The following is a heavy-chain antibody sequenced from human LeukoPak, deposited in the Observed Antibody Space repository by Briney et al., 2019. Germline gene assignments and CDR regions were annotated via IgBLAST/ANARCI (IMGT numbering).Heavy chain of an antibody. J-gene: IGHJ3*02. D-gene: IGHD3-16*01. CDR2: IFHTGST. Sequence: SQSLSLTCTVSGGSLSNHSWNWIRHPAGTGLEYIGRIFHTGSTNYNPSLKSRVTMSVDTSSNQFSLTLTSVNAADTAVYYCARGPLGGESFDIWGQGTMVTVSS. CDR3: ARGPLGGESFDI. V-gene: IGHV4-4*07. CDR1: GGSLSNHS.